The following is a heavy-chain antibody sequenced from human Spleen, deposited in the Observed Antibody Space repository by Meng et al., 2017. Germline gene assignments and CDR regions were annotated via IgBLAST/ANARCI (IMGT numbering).Heavy chain of an antibody. CDR3: ARIGYSNIWTYYFDY. J-gene: IGHJ4*02. D-gene: IGHD6-13*01. Sequence: SETLSLTCAVSGYSISSGYYWGWIRQPPGKGLEWIGSIYHSGSTYNNPSLKSRVDISVDTSKNQVSLKLNSVTAADTAVYYCARIGYSNIWTYYFDYWGQGTLVTVSS. CDR2: IYHSGST. V-gene: IGHV4-38-2*01. CDR1: GYSISSGYY.